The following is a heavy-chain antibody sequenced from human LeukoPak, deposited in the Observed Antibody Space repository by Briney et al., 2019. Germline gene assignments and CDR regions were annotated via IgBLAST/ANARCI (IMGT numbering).Heavy chain of an antibody. CDR2: ISYDGSNK. Sequence: PGGSLRLSCAASGFTFSSYAMHWVRQAPGKGLEWVAVISYDGSNKYYADSVKGRFTISRDNSKNTLYLQMNSLRAEDTAVYYCARVREQQLLNEGLDYWGQGALVTVSS. V-gene: IGHV3-30-3*01. D-gene: IGHD6-13*01. CDR3: ARVREQQLLNEGLDY. J-gene: IGHJ4*02. CDR1: GFTFSSYA.